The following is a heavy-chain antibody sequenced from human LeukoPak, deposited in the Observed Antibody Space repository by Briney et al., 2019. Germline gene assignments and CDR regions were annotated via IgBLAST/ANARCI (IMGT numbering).Heavy chain of an antibody. CDR1: GFTYSSYG. V-gene: IGHV3-33*06. Sequence: PGGSLRLSCAASGFTYSSYGMHWVRQAPGKGLEWVAVIWYDGSNKYCADSVKGRFTISRDNSKNTLYLQMNSLRAEDTAVYYCAKDFQRGRISNWYFDLWGRGTLVTVSS. CDR2: IWYDGSNK. CDR3: AKDFQRGRISNWYFDL. J-gene: IGHJ2*01.